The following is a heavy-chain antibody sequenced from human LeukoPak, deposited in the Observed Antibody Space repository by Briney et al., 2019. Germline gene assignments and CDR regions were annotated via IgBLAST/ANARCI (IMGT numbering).Heavy chain of an antibody. D-gene: IGHD1-1*01. V-gene: IGHV3-15*01. CDR1: GFTFSNAW. CDR3: TTARGNDYYFDY. J-gene: IGHJ4*02. CDR2: IKSKTDGGTT. Sequence: GGFLRLSCAASGFTFSNAWMSWVRQAPGKGLEWVGRIKSKTDGGTTDYAAPVKGRFTISRDDSKNTLYLQMNSLKTEDTAVYYCTTARGNDYYFDYWGQGTLVTVSS.